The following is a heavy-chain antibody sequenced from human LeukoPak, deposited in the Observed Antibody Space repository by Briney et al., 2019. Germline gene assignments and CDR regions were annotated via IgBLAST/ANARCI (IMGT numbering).Heavy chain of an antibody. V-gene: IGHV4-61*02. CDR2: IYTSGST. D-gene: IGHD6-13*01. J-gene: IGHJ4*02. Sequence: SQTLSLTCTVSGGSISSGSYYWSWIRQPAGKGLEWIGRIYTSGSTNYNPSLKSRVTISVDTSKNQFSLKLTSVTAADTAVYYCARGCPRSEVGAVTGTCYFDYWGQGTLVTVSS. CDR1: GGSISSGSYY. CDR3: ARGCPRSEVGAVTGTCYFDY.